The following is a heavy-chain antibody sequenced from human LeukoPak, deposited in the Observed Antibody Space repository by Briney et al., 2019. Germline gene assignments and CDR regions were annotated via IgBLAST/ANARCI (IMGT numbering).Heavy chain of an antibody. Sequence: PGRSLRLSCAASGFTFSSYGMHWVRQAPGKGLEWVAVISYDGSNKYYADSVKGRFTISRDNSKNTLYLQMNSLRAEDTAVYYCAKQAGYYGSGSYNNPIDYWGQGTLVTVSS. CDR1: GFTFSSYG. V-gene: IGHV3-30*18. CDR2: ISYDGSNK. J-gene: IGHJ4*02. CDR3: AKQAGYYGSGSYNNPIDY. D-gene: IGHD3-10*01.